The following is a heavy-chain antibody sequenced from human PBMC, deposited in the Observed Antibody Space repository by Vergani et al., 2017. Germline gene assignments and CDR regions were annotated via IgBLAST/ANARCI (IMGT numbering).Heavy chain of an antibody. J-gene: IGHJ2*01. D-gene: IGHD3-22*01. V-gene: IGHV4-59*01. CDR3: ARQPPESYYYDNRYFDL. CDR1: GGSISSYY. CDR2: IYYSGST. Sequence: QVQLQESGPGLVKPSETLSLTCTVSGGSISSYYWSWIRQPPGKGLEWIGYIYYSGSTNYNPSLKSRVTIEVDTSKNQFSLKLSSVTAADTAVYYCARQPPESYYYDNRYFDLWGRGTLVTVSS.